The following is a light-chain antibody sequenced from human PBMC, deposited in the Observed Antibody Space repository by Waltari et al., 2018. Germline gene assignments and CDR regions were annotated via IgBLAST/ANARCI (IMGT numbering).Light chain of an antibody. V-gene: IGLV1-40*01. Sequence: QSVLTQPPSVSGAPGQTVTISCTGTRSNIGAAFDVHWYQQLPGAAPKHLLYASTNRPSGVPDRFSGSRSGLSASLAITGLQPEDEADYYCQAYDTSLSGPYVFGGGTRVTVL. CDR2: AST. J-gene: IGLJ1*01. CDR1: RSNIGAAFD. CDR3: QAYDTSLSGPYV.